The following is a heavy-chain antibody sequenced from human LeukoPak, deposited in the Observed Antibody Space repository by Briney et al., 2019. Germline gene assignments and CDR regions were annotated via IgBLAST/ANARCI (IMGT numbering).Heavy chain of an antibody. Sequence: ASVKVSCKASGYTFTFYYLHWMRQAPGQGLEWMGWINPNSGGTNYAQKFQGRVTMTRDTSISTAYMDLSRLRSDDTAVYYCARGSSSFLGYFDYWAQGTLVTVSS. V-gene: IGHV1-2*02. D-gene: IGHD3-16*01. CDR2: INPNSGGT. CDR3: ARGSSSFLGYFDY. CDR1: GYTFTFYY. J-gene: IGHJ4*02.